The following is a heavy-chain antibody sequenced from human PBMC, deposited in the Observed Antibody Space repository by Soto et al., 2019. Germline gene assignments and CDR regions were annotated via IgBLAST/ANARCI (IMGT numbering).Heavy chain of an antibody. J-gene: IGHJ6*02. CDR2: IYPGDSDT. CDR3: ARMPSAVTISHYGMDV. CDR1: GYTFTRYW. D-gene: IGHD2-2*01. V-gene: IGHV5-51*01. Sequence: GESLKISCKASGYTFTRYWIAWVRQMPGKGLEWMGIIYPGDSDTKYSPSFQGQVTISADNSITTAYLQWSSLTASDTAKYYCARMPSAVTISHYGMDVWGQGTTVTVSS.